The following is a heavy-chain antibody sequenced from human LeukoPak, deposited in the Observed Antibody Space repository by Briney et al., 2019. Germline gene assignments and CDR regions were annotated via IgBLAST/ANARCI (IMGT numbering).Heavy chain of an antibody. CDR2: ISHSGST. J-gene: IGHJ4*02. CDR1: GGSFSGYY. D-gene: IGHD5-12*01. Sequence: SETLSLTYAVYGGSFSGYYWSWIRQPPGKGLEWIGEISHSGSTNYNPSLKSRVTISVDTSKNQFSLKLSSVTAADTAVYYCARGRRYSGYGGYVGATTGVSRFDYWGQGTLVTVSS. CDR3: ARGRRYSGYGGYVGATTGVSRFDY. V-gene: IGHV4-34*01.